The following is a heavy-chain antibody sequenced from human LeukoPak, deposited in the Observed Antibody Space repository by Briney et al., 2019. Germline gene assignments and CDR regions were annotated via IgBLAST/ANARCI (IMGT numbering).Heavy chain of an antibody. D-gene: IGHD3-16*01. CDR1: GFTFSSYS. V-gene: IGHV3-21*01. J-gene: IGHJ5*02. CDR3: ARDPGGDWFDP. CDR2: ISSSSSYI. Sequence: GGSLRLSCAASGFTFSSYSMNWDRQAPGKGLEWVSSISSSSSYIYYADSVKGRFTISRDNAKNSLYLQMNSLRAEDTAVYYCARDPGGDWFDPWGQGTLVTVSS.